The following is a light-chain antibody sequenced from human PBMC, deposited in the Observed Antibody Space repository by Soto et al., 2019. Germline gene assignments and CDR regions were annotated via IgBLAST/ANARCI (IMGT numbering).Light chain of an antibody. CDR3: QQYNSYSPT. V-gene: IGKV1-5*01. J-gene: IGKJ1*01. CDR1: QSISSW. Sequence: DIQMTQSPSTLSASVGDRVTITCRASQSISSWLAWYQQKPGKAPKLLIYAASTLQAGVTSRFSGDGSETEFTLTISGLQPGDSATYYCQQYNSYSPTFGQGTKVDI. CDR2: AAS.